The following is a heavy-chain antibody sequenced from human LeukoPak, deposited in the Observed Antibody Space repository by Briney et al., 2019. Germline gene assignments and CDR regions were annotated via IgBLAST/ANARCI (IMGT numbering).Heavy chain of an antibody. CDR3: TRLGSSGGGY. CDR2: IRSKANSYAT. Sequence: GGSLRLSCAASGFTFSGSDMHWVRQASGKGREWVGGIRSKANSYATAYAASVEGRFTISRDDSKNTAYLQMNSLKTEDTAVYYCTRLGSSGGGYWGQGTLVTVSS. CDR1: GFTFSGSD. D-gene: IGHD2-15*01. J-gene: IGHJ4*02. V-gene: IGHV3-73*01.